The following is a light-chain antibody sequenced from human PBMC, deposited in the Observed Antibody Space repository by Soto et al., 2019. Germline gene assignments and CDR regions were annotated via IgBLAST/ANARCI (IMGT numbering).Light chain of an antibody. CDR3: AAWDDSLSGYV. CDR2: RNN. J-gene: IGLJ1*01. V-gene: IGLV1-47*01. CDR1: SSNIGSNY. Sequence: QLVLTQPPSASGTPGQRVTISCSGSSSNIGSNYVYWYQQLPGTAPKLLIYRNNQRPSGVPDRFSGSKSGTSASLAISGLRSKDEADYYCAAWDDSLSGYVFGTGTKLTVL.